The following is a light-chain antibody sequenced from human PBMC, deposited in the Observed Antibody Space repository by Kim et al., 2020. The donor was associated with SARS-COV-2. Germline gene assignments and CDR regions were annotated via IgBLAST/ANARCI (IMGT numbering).Light chain of an antibody. CDR1: SSTIGNNY. CDR3: ATWDSSLSAVV. J-gene: IGLJ2*01. CDR2: DNN. Sequence: GQRVAISCSGSSSTIGNNYVSWYQQLPGSAPKLFIYDNNERPSGIPDRFSGSTSGTSATLGITGLHTGDEGVYYCATWDSSLSAVVFGGGTQLTVL. V-gene: IGLV1-51*01.